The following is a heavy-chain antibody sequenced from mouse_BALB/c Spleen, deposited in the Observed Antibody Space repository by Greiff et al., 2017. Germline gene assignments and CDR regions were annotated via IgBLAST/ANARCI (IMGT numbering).Heavy chain of an antibody. CDR2: IDPANGNT. CDR3: ARGDYGNFPFAY. D-gene: IGHD2-1*01. CDR1: GFNIKDTY. V-gene: IGHV14-3*02. Sequence: VQLQQSGAELARPGASVKLSCTASGFNIKDTYMHWVKQRPEQGLEWIGRIDPANGNTKYDPKFQGKATITADTSSNTAYLQLSSLTSEDTAVYYCARGDYGNFPFAYWGQGTLVTVSA. J-gene: IGHJ3*01.